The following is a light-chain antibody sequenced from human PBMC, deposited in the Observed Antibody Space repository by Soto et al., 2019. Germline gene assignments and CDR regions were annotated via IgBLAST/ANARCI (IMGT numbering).Light chain of an antibody. V-gene: IGKV1-39*01. CDR3: QQAHRFPIT. CDR1: QTISRY. J-gene: IGKJ5*01. CDR2: SAS. Sequence: DIPMTQSPSSLSASVGDRVTITCRASQTISRYLNWYQQRPGKAPNIIIYSASSLQSGVPSRFSGSGSGTDCTLTISSLQPEDVATYYCQQAHRFPITFGQGTRLEIK.